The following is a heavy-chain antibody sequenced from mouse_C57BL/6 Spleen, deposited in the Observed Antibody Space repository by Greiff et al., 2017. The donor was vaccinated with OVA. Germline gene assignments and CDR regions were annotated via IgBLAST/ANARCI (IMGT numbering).Heavy chain of an antibody. Sequence: EVMLEESGTVLARPGASVKMSCKTSGYTFTSYWMHWVKQRPGQGLEWIGAIYPGNSDTSYNQKFKGKAKLTAVTSASTAYMELSSLTNEDSAVYYCTRRGGKLGPYFGYWGQGTTLTVSS. D-gene: IGHD1-1*02. V-gene: IGHV1-5*01. CDR3: TRRGGKLGPYFGY. CDR2: IYPGNSDT. J-gene: IGHJ2*01. CDR1: GYTFTSYW.